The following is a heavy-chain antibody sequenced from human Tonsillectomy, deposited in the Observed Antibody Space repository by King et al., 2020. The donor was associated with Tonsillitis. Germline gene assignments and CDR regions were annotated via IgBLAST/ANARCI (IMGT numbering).Heavy chain of an antibody. J-gene: IGHJ4*02. D-gene: IGHD6-13*01. Sequence: VQLVDSGGGLVRPGGSLRLSCVASGFIYSTHTMTWFRQPPGKGLEWVSSITGNGDSKSYADSVRGRFTISRDNSKTSLYLQMNSLRDEDTAFYYCASRAAVKGVDYWGQGTLVTVSS. CDR2: ITGNGDSK. CDR3: ASRAAVKGVDY. V-gene: IGHV3-21*06. CDR1: GFIYSTHT.